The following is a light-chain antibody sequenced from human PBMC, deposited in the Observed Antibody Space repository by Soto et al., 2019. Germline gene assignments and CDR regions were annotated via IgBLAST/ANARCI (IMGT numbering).Light chain of an antibody. CDR1: QDISNH. CDR2: DAS. J-gene: IGKJ5*01. CDR3: QQYSHLIT. Sequence: DIQMTQSPSSLSASVGDRVTITFQASQDISNHLNWYQQKLGKAPKLLIYDASNLETGVPSRFSGSGSGTDFTFTISSLQPEDIATYYCQQYSHLITFGQGTRLEIK. V-gene: IGKV1-33*01.